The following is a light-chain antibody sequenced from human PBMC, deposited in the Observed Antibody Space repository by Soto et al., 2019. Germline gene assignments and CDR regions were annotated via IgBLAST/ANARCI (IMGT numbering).Light chain of an antibody. J-gene: IGKJ5*01. CDR2: AAS. CDR3: QQLHEYPIT. V-gene: IGKV1-5*01. Sequence: DIEMTQSPSTLSASVGDRVTITCGASQSSSSWLAWYPTKPGKAPKXXIYAASSLQRGVPSRFSGSGSGTDGTLTISSLQPADFATYYCQQLHEYPITCGQGTRLEI. CDR1: QSSSSW.